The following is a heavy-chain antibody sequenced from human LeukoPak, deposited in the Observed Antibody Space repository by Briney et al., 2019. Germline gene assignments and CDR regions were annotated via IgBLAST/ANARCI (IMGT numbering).Heavy chain of an antibody. CDR2: IGQDRIET. J-gene: IGHJ2*01. CDR3: TKRGEPSGEKNYYDL. Sequence: GGSLRLSCAASGFTFSAYSMTWVRQAPGRGLEWVANIGQDRIETFYVDSVKGRFTISRDNAKNLVYLQMNSLRVEDSTVYYFTKRGEPSGEKNYYDLWGRGTLFIVSS. CDR1: GFTFSAYS. D-gene: IGHD1-14*01. V-gene: IGHV3-7*01.